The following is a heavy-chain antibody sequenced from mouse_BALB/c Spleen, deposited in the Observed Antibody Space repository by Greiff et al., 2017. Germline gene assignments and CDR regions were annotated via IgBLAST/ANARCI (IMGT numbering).Heavy chain of an antibody. D-gene: IGHD1-1*01. J-gene: IGHJ2*01. Sequence: QVHVKQSGAELVRPGTSVKISCKASGYTFTNYWLGWVKQRPGHGLEWIGDIYPGGGYTNYNEKFKGKATLTADTSSSTAYMQLSSLTSEDSAVYFCARDDYYGSSYSYWGQGTTLTVSS. CDR1: GYTFTNYW. CDR3: ARDDYYGSSYSY. V-gene: IGHV1-63*02. CDR2: IYPGGGYT.